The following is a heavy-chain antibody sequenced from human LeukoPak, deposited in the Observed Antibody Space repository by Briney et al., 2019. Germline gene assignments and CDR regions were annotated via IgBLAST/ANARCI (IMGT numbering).Heavy chain of an antibody. CDR1: GFTFSSYS. V-gene: IGHV3-21*01. CDR3: ARQSGSWRFDY. CDR2: ISSSSSYI. D-gene: IGHD1-26*01. J-gene: IGHJ4*02. Sequence: GGSLRLSCAASGFTFSSYSMNWVRQAPGKGLEWVSSISSSSSYIYYADSVKGRFTISRDNTKNSLYLQMNSLRAEDTAVYYCARQSGSWRFDYWGQGTLVTVSS.